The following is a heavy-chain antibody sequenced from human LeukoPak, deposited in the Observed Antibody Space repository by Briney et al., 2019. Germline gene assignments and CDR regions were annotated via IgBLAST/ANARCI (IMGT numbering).Heavy chain of an antibody. J-gene: IGHJ3*02. CDR3: ARVIGWDEPFDI. Sequence: GGSLRLSCAASGFTFSSYSMNWVRQAPGKGLVWVSRINTDGSSTNYADSVKGRFTVSRDNAKNTLYLQMNSLRAEDTAVYYCARVIGWDEPFDIWGQGTMVTVSS. CDR2: INTDGSST. V-gene: IGHV3-74*01. D-gene: IGHD1-26*01. CDR1: GFTFSSYS.